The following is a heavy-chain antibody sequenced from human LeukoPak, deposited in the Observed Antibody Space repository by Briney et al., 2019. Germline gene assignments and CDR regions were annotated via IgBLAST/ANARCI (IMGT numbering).Heavy chain of an antibody. V-gene: IGHV3-30*18. CDR1: GFTFSSYG. CDR3: ANGYTSGWTGYFQH. J-gene: IGHJ1*01. CDR2: ISHDGSNK. D-gene: IGHD6-19*01. Sequence: GRSLRLSCAAPGFTFSSYGMHWVRQAPGMGLEWVAVISHDGSNKYYADSVKGRFTISRDNSKNTLYLQMNSLRAEDTAVYHCANGYTSGWTGYFQHWGQGTLVVVSS.